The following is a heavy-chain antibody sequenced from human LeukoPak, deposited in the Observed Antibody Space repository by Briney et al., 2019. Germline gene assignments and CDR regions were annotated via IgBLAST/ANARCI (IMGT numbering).Heavy chain of an antibody. CDR3: ARVGYSSGWYEGAFDI. D-gene: IGHD6-19*01. CDR1: GYSIRSGYF. CDR2: IYQTGST. J-gene: IGHJ3*02. V-gene: IGHV4-38-2*01. Sequence: PSETLSLTCAVSGYSIRSGYFWGWIRQPPGKGLEWIGSIYQTGSTFYNPSLKSRVTISVDTSENQFSLRLNSVTAADTAVYYCARVGYSSGWYEGAFDIWGRGTMVTVSS.